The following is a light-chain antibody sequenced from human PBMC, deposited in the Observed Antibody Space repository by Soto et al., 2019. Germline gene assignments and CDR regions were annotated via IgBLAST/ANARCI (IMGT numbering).Light chain of an antibody. V-gene: IGKV3D-15*01. CDR2: GAS. CDR1: QSVSSN. Sequence: IVMTQSPATLSVSPGERATLSCRASQSVSSNLAWYQHRPGQPPRLLIYGASTRAAGIPARFSGIGSGTEFTLTISSLQSEDYALYYCQQYNNWPPGTFGQGTKVEIK. CDR3: QQYNNWPPGT. J-gene: IGKJ1*01.